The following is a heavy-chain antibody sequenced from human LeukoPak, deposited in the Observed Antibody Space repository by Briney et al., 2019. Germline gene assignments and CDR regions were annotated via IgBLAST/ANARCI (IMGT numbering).Heavy chain of an antibody. V-gene: IGHV1-24*01. CDR1: GYTLTELS. J-gene: IGHJ5*02. Sequence: ASVKVSCKVSGYTLTELSMHWVRQAAGKGLEWMGGFDPEDGETIYAQKFQGRVTMTEDTSTDTAYMELSSLRSEDTAVYYCATLPPLYIAVAGTWGNWFDPWGQGTLVTVSS. CDR3: ATLPPLYIAVAGTWGNWFDP. CDR2: FDPEDGET. D-gene: IGHD6-19*01.